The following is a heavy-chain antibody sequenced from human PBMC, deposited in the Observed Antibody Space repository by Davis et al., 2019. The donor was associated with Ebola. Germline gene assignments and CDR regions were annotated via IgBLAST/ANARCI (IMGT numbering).Heavy chain of an antibody. Sequence: GGSLRLSCAASGFTFSSYSMNWVRQAPGKGLEWVSYISSSSSTIYYADSVKGRFTISRDNAKNSLYLQMNSLRDEDTAVYYCARDRYYGDYVGRWGVFDYWGQGTLVTVSS. V-gene: IGHV3-48*02. D-gene: IGHD4-17*01. CDR3: ARDRYYGDYVGRWGVFDY. CDR1: GFTFSSYS. J-gene: IGHJ4*02. CDR2: ISSSSSTI.